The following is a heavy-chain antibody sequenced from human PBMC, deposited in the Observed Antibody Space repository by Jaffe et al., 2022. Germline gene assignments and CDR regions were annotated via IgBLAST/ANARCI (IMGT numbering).Heavy chain of an antibody. CDR3: ARGYPAYYDS. J-gene: IGHJ4*02. Sequence: EVQLVESGGGLVQPGGSLRLSCAASGFTLSNYRMHWVRQVPGKGLVWVSRLNIDGSSTTYADSVKGRFTISRDNALNTLYLQMNSLRAEDTAVYYCARGYPAYYDSWGQGTLVTVSS. V-gene: IGHV3-74*01. CDR2: LNIDGSST. CDR1: GFTLSNYR. D-gene: IGHD3-10*01.